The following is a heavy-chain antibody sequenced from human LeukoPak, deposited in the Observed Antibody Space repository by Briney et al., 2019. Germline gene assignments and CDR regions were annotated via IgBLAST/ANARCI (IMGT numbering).Heavy chain of an antibody. D-gene: IGHD5-18*01. CDR2: ISSSSSYI. CDR1: GFTFSSYW. V-gene: IGHV3-23*01. J-gene: IGHJ4*02. CDR3: AKNGRGYSSDYFDY. Sequence: PGGSLRLSCAASGFTFSSYWMSWVRQAPGKGLEWVSSISSSSSYIYYADSVKGRFTISRDNSKNTLYLQMNTLRPEDTAVYSCAKNGRGYSSDYFDYWGQGTLVTVSS.